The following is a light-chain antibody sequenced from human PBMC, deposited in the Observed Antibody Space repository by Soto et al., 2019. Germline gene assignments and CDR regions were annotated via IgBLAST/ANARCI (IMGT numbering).Light chain of an antibody. CDR1: QNVYNN. CDR3: KKCRKWPLT. J-gene: IGKJ4*02. Sequence: EIVMTQSPATLSVSPGEGATLSCKASQNVYNNLAWYQPRPGQPPRLLIYDASTRATGISARFSGNGYGTEFPLTITSLQSEDFAVYFCKKCRKWPLTFGGGTKVEIK. CDR2: DAS. V-gene: IGKV3-15*01.